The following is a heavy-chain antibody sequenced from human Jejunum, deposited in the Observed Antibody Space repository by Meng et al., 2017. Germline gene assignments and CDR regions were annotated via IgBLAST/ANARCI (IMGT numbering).Heavy chain of an antibody. V-gene: IGHV4-61*02. CDR2: IYYSGST. CDR3: AREGGSSWYTDPNWLDP. Sequence: LRLSCTVSGGAMNSGSYYWNWIRQPAGKGLEWIGRIYYSGSTNYNPSLKSRVTISVDTSGNQFSLKLTSVTAADTAVYYCAREGGSSWYTDPNWLDPWGQGTLVTVSS. CDR1: GGAMNSGSYY. D-gene: IGHD2-2*01. J-gene: IGHJ5*02.